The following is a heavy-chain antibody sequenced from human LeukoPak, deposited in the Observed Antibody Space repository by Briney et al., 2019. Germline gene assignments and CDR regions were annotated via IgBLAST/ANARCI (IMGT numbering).Heavy chain of an antibody. J-gene: IGHJ4*02. D-gene: IGHD6-19*01. CDR2: ITSSGGST. CDR3: AKAVAGTLDY. Sequence: GGSLRLSCAASGFTFSNYAMSWVRQAPGKGLEWVSGITSSGGSTYYADSVRGRFTISRDNSKNTLYLQMTSLRAEDTAVYYCAKAVAGTLDYWGQGTLVTVSS. CDR1: GFTFSNYA. V-gene: IGHV3-23*01.